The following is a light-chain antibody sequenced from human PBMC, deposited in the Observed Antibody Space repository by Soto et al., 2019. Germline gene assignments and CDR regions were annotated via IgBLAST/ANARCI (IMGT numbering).Light chain of an antibody. CDR2: GAS. CDR3: QQYNTWRSIS. J-gene: IGKJ5*01. CDR1: QNINSDY. V-gene: IGKV3-20*01. Sequence: EIVLTQSPGTLSLSPGERATLSCRASQNINSDYFAWYQQKPGQAPRLLIYGASSRAAGTPARFTGSGSGTDFTLTISSLQSEDFAVYYCQQYNTWRSISFGQGTRLE.